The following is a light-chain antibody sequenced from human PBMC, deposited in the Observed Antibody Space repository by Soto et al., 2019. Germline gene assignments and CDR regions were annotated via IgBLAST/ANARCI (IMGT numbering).Light chain of an antibody. Sequence: QSVLTRPRSVSGSPGQSVTISCTGTSSDVGGYNYVSWYQQHPGKAPKLMIYDVSKRPSGVPDRFSGSKSGNTASLTNSGLQAEDEADYYCCSYAGSYTYVFGTGTKVTVL. CDR2: DVS. V-gene: IGLV2-11*01. CDR3: CSYAGSYTYV. CDR1: SSDVGGYNY. J-gene: IGLJ1*01.